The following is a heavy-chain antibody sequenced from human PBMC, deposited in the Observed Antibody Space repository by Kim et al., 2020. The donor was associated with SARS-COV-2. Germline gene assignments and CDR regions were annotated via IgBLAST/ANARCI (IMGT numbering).Heavy chain of an antibody. V-gene: IGHV3-21*01. D-gene: IGHD5-18*01. CDR3: AREGSVDTAMAHYYYGMDV. CDR2: ISSSSSYI. CDR1: GFTFSSYS. Sequence: GGSLRLSCAASGFTFSSYSMNWVRQAPGKGLEWVSSISSSSSYIYYADSVKGRFTISRDNAKNSLYLQMNSLRAEDTAVYYCAREGSVDTAMAHYYYGMDVWGQGTTVTVSS. J-gene: IGHJ6*02.